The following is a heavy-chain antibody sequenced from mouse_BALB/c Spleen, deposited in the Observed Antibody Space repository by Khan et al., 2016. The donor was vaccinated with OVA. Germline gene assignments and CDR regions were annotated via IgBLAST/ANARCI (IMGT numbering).Heavy chain of an antibody. J-gene: IGHJ3*01. CDR2: ISSGGSYT. CDR1: GFTFSSYG. CDR3: ASHLTGSFAY. V-gene: IGHV5-6*01. Sequence: EVELVESGGDLVKPGGSLKLSCAASGFTFSSYGMSWVRQTPDKRLEWVATISSGGSYTYYPDSVKGRFTISRDNVKNTLYLQMSSLKSEDTAMYYGASHLTGSFAYWGQGTLVTVSA. D-gene: IGHD4-1*01.